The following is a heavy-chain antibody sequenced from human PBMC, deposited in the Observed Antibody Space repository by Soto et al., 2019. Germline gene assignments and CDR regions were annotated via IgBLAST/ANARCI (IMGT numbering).Heavy chain of an antibody. CDR2: RSAYNGNT. V-gene: IGHV1-18*01. Sequence: ASVKVSCKASGYTFTSYGISWVRQAPGQGLEWMGWRSAYNGNTNYAQKLQGRVTMTTDTSTSTASMERRSLSSDDTAVYYCERQGYYYDSSGYFLPTSYFDYWGQGTLVTVSS. D-gene: IGHD3-22*01. CDR3: ERQGYYYDSSGYFLPTSYFDY. CDR1: GYTFTSYG. J-gene: IGHJ4*02.